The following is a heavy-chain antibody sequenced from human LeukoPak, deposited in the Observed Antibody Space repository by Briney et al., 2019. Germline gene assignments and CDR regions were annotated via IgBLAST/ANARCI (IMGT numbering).Heavy chain of an antibody. J-gene: IGHJ6*02. V-gene: IGHV3-23*01. CDR1: GFTFNNYA. CDR3: AKVSGGGLYYDGMDV. D-gene: IGHD1-14*01. Sequence: GGSLRLSCAASGFTFNNYAMNWVRQAPGKGLEWVSVISGSGGTTYYADSVRGRFTISRDSSKNTLYLQMNSLRAEDTAVYYCAKVSGGGLYYDGMDVWGQGTTVTVSS. CDR2: ISGSGGTT.